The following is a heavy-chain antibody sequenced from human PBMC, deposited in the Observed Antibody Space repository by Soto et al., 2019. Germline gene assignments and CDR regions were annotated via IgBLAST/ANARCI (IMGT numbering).Heavy chain of an antibody. CDR3: SRQYGGGGYFYYGVDV. J-gene: IGHJ6*02. Sequence: PSETLSLTCTVSGGSISSTSYYWGWIRQPPGKGLEWIGSIYYSGSTYYNPSLKSRVTISVDTSDNQFSLKLSSVTAADTAVYYCSRQYGGGGYFYYGVDVWGQGTTVTVSS. CDR2: IYYSGST. V-gene: IGHV4-39*01. CDR1: GGSISSTSYY. D-gene: IGHD4-17*01.